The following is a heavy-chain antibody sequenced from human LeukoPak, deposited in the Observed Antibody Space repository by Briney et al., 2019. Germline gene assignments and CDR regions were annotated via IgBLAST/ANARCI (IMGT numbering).Heavy chain of an antibody. Sequence: SGPTLVKPTQTLTLTCSFSGFSLTTSGEGVGWIRQPPGKALEWLANIYWNDDERYSPSLKSRLTITKDTSKNQVVLTLTNMDPVDTATYYCVHRQKWELLMAVPHIFDFWGQGTLVTVSS. CDR1: GFSLTTSGEG. D-gene: IGHD1-26*01. CDR2: IYWNDDE. CDR3: VHRQKWELLMAVPHIFDF. V-gene: IGHV2-5*01. J-gene: IGHJ4*02.